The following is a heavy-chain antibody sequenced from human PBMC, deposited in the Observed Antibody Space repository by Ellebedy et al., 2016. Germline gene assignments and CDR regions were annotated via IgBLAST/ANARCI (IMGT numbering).Heavy chain of an antibody. CDR3: VADRSDWGPVFHS. CDR2: TYYSGST. Sequence: LRLSXTVSGGSISSGDYYWRWIRQTPGKGLEWIGYTYYSGSTKYNPSLRSRLTISVATSKRHYSIKLNSVTAADTAVYYCVADRSDWGPVFHSWGQGILVTVSS. CDR1: GGSISSGDYY. D-gene: IGHD7-27*01. V-gene: IGHV4-30-4*01. J-gene: IGHJ4*02.